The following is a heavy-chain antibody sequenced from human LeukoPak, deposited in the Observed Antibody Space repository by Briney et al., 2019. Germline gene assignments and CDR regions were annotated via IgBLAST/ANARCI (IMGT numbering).Heavy chain of an antibody. CDR3: ARGEYCSGGSCYFTARNWSDP. CDR1: GGSISSGGYY. Sequence: SETLSLTCPVSGGSISSGGYYWSWIRQHPGKGLEWIGYIYYSGSTYYNPSLKSRVTISVDTSKNQFSLKLSSVTAADTAVYYCARGEYCSGGSCYFTARNWSDPWGQGTLVTVSS. J-gene: IGHJ5*02. D-gene: IGHD2-15*01. CDR2: IYYSGST. V-gene: IGHV4-31*03.